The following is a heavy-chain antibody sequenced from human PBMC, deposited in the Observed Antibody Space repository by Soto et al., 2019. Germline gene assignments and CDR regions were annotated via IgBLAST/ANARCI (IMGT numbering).Heavy chain of an antibody. CDR3: AREGAAAARDYYYYYGMDV. Sequence: SETLSLTCTVSGGSISSGGYYWSWIRQHPGKGLEWIGYIYYSGSTYYNPSLKSRVTISVDTSKNQFSLKLSSVTAADTAVYYCAREGAAAARDYYYYYGMDVWGQGTTVTVSS. CDR1: GGSISSGGYY. J-gene: IGHJ6*02. V-gene: IGHV4-31*03. D-gene: IGHD6-13*01. CDR2: IYYSGST.